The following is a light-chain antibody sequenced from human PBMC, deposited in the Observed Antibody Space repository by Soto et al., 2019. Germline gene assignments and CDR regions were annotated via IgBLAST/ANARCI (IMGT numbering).Light chain of an antibody. Sequence: QSVLTQPPSASGTPGQRVTISCSGSSSNTGGNAVNWYQQLPGTTPKLLIYSNNQRPSGVPDRFSGSKSGNTASLTISGLQADDEADYYCCSYAGSYTYVFGTGTKVTVL. CDR3: CSYAGSYTYV. CDR2: SNN. V-gene: IGLV1-44*01. J-gene: IGLJ1*01. CDR1: SSNTGGNA.